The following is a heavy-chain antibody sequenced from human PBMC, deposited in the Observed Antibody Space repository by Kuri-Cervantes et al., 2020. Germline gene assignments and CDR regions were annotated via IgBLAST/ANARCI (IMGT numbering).Heavy chain of an antibody. CDR2: ISSSSSYI. CDR3: ARGAGSVLLWFGELLTPDYYFDY. CDR1: GFTFSSYS. J-gene: IGHJ4*02. Sequence: GGSLRLSCAASGFTFSSYSMNWVRQAPGKGLEWVSSISSSSSYIYYADSVKGRFTISRDNAKNSLYLQMNSLRAEDTAVYYCARGAGSVLLWFGELLTPDYYFDYWGQGTLVTVSS. V-gene: IGHV3-21*01. D-gene: IGHD3-10*01.